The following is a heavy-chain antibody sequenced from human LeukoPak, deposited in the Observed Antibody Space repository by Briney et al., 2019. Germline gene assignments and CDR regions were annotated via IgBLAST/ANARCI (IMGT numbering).Heavy chain of an antibody. CDR2: INAVNGNT. CDR3: ARDHNIVAPFDY. V-gene: IGHV1-3*01. D-gene: IGHD5-12*01. Sequence: ASVXXSWKASXXXFXSXXXXXVXQXHXXXXXXXXWINAVNGNTKYSQKFQGRVTITGDTSASTAYMELSSLRSEDTAVYYCARDHNIVAPFDYWGQGTLVTVSS. CDR1: XXXFXSXX. J-gene: IGHJ4*02.